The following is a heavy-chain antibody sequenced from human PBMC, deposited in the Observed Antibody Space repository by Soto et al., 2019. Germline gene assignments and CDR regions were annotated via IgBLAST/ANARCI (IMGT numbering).Heavy chain of an antibody. V-gene: IGHV3-21*01. D-gene: IGHD3-3*01. CDR2: ISSSSSYI. CDR1: GFTFSSYS. CDR3: ARDLRDDFWSGYYYYYYYGMDV. J-gene: IGHJ6*02. Sequence: EVQLVESGGGLVKPGGSLRLSCAASGFTFSSYSMNWVRQAPGNGLEWVSSISSSSSYIYYADSVKGRFTISRDNAKNSLDLQMNSLRAEDPAVYYCARDLRDDFWSGYYYYYYYGMDVWGQGNTVTVSS.